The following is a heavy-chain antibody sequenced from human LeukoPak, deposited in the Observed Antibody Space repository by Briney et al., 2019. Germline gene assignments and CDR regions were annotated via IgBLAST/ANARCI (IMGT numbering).Heavy chain of an antibody. CDR3: ARGRGSSWYRWFDP. D-gene: IGHD6-13*01. V-gene: IGHV1-8*03. J-gene: IGHJ5*02. CDR2: MNPNSGNT. Sequence: VASVKVSCKASGYTFTSYDINCVRQATGQGLEWMGWMNPNSGNTGYAQKFQGRVTITRNTSISTAYMELSSLRSEDTAVYYCARGRGSSWYRWFDPWGQGTLVTVSS. CDR1: GYTFTSYD.